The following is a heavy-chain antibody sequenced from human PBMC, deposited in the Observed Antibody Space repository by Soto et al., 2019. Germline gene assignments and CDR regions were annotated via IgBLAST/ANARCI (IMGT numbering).Heavy chain of an antibody. Sequence: VSVKVSCKASGYTFTSYDINWVRQATGQGLEWMGWMNPNSGNTGYAQKFQGRVTMTRNTSISTAYMELSSLRSEDTAVYYCAREEITAAMVRGVITFDYYYGMDVWGQGTTVTVSS. CDR3: AREEITAAMVRGVITFDYYYGMDV. V-gene: IGHV1-8*01. D-gene: IGHD3-10*01. CDR2: MNPNSGNT. J-gene: IGHJ6*02. CDR1: GYTFTSYD.